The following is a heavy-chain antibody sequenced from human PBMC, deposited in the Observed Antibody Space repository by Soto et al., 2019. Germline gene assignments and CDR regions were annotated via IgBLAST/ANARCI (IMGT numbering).Heavy chain of an antibody. D-gene: IGHD1-26*01. V-gene: IGHV4-61*01. Sequence: PSETLSLTCTVSGGSVISGSYYWSWIRQPPGKGLEWIGYIYYSGSTNYNPSLKSRVTISVDTSKNQFSLKLSSVTAADTAVYYCARAGGSSDLDYWGQGTLVTVSS. J-gene: IGHJ4*02. CDR3: ARAGGSSDLDY. CDR1: GGSVISGSYY. CDR2: IYYSGST.